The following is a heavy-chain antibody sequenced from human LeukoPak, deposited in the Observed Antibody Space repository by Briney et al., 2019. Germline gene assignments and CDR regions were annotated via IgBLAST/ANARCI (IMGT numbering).Heavy chain of an antibody. V-gene: IGHV3-66*02. D-gene: IGHD3-3*01. J-gene: IGHJ5*02. CDR1: GFTVSSNY. CDR2: IYSGGST. Sequence: GGSLRLSCAASGFTVSSNYMSWVRQAPGKGLEWVSVIYSGGSTYYADSVKGRFTISRDNSKNTLYLQMNSLRAEDTAVYYCAREVPYYDFWSGYYHWFDPWGQGTLVTVSS. CDR3: AREVPYYDFWSGYYHWFDP.